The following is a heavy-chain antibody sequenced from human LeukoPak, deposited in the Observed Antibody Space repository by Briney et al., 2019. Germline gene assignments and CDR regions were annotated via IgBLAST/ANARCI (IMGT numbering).Heavy chain of an antibody. CDR3: ARDGDYPLPLDD. V-gene: IGHV1-8*01. CDR1: GYTFTSYD. D-gene: IGHD4-17*01. J-gene: IGHJ4*02. CDR2: MNPNRGNT. Sequence: ASVKVSCKASGYTFTSYDINWVRQATGQGLEWMGWMNPNRGNTGYAQKFQGRVTMTRNTSISTAYMELRSLRSDDTAVYYCARDGDYPLPLDDWGQGTLVTVSS.